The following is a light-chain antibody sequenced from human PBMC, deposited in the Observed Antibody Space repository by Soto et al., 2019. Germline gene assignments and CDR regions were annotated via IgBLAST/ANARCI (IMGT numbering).Light chain of an antibody. CDR2: EGS. CDR1: SSDVGNYDL. Sequence: QSALTQPASVSGSLGQSITISCTGTSSDVGNYDLVSWYQQHPAKVPKLIIYEGSKWPSRVSHRFSGSKSGNTASLTISGLRAEDEADYYCASYAGRSTVIFGGGTKLTVL. V-gene: IGLV2-23*01. CDR3: ASYAGRSTVI. J-gene: IGLJ2*01.